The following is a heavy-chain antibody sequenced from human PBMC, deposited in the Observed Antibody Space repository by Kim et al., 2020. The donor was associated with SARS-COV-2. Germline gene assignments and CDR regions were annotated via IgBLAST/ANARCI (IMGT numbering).Heavy chain of an antibody. CDR3: ARGYTFAYDF. J-gene: IGHJ4*01. CDR1: GFTFSNYY. CDR2: IGTNRDDT. V-gene: IGHV3-64*01. D-gene: IGHD5-12*01. Sequence: GGSLRLSCAASGFTFSNYYMHWVRQAPGKGLEFVAAIGTNRDDTYYANSVKGRFTISRDNSKNSLWLQVGSLGPEDMAIYYCARGYTFAYDFWGQGNLVT.